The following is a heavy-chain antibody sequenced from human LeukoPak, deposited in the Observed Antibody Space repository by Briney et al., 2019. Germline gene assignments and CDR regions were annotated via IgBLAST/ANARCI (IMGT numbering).Heavy chain of an antibody. J-gene: IGHJ4*02. CDR3: ATGGLSSGCYHPCRDY. V-gene: IGHV3-30*03. Sequence: PGRSLRLSCAASGFTFSSYGIHWVRQAPGKGLEWLAVISPEGGYTYYADSVKGRFTISRDNSKNTASLHMNSLTTEDTAVYYCATGGLSSGCYHPCRDYWGQGTLVTVSS. D-gene: IGHD6-19*01. CDR1: GFTFSSYG. CDR2: ISPEGGYT.